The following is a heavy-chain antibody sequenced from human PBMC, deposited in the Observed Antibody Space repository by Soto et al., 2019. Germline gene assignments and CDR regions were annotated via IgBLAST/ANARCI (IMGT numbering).Heavy chain of an antibody. CDR1: GGTFNTHT. D-gene: IGHD3-10*01. CDR2: IIPMLGMS. V-gene: IGHV1-69*02. CDR3: ATSYGSGSSHFDS. J-gene: IGHJ4*02. Sequence: QVHLVQFGAEVRKPGSSVKVSCTASGGTFNTHTISWVRQAPGLGLEWMGRIIPMLGMSNSPHKFQGRVSITADKSTSTVYVALSRLTSDDTAVYYCATSYGSGSSHFDSWGQGTLVTVSS.